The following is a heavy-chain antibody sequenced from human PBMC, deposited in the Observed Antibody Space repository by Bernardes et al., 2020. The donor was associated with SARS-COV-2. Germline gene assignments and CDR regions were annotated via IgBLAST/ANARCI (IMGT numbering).Heavy chain of an antibody. CDR2: ISGSGGST. CDR3: AKAAEALLWFRELWDAFDI. Sequence: GGSLRPSCAASGFTFSSYAMSWVRQAPGKGLEWVSAISGSGGSTYYADSVKGRFTISRDNSKNTLYLQMNSLRAEDTAVYYCAKAAEALLWFRELWDAFDIWGQGTMVTVSS. V-gene: IGHV3-23*01. J-gene: IGHJ3*02. CDR1: GFTFSSYA. D-gene: IGHD3-10*01.